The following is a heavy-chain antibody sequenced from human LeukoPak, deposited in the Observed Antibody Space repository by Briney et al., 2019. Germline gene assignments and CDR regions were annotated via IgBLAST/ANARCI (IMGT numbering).Heavy chain of an antibody. CDR2: IIPILGIA. CDR3: ARGASRFGSGSYSRFDY. D-gene: IGHD1-26*01. Sequence: GSSVKVSCKASGGTFSSYAISWVRQAPGQGLEWMGRIIPILGIANYAQKFLGRVTITADKSTSTAYMELSSLRSEDTAVYYCARGASRFGSGSYSRFDYWGQGTLVTVSS. V-gene: IGHV1-69*04. J-gene: IGHJ4*02. CDR1: GGTFSSYA.